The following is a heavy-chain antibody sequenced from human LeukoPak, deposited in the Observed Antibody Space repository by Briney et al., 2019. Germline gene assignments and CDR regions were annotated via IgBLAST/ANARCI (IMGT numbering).Heavy chain of an antibody. CDR1: GFTFDEYA. CDR2: ISWQSGSI. V-gene: IGHV3-9*01. J-gene: IGHJ4*02. D-gene: IGHD3-10*01. CDR3: AKDMVSTMVRGHFDY. Sequence: QTGGSLRLSCAASGFTFDEYAMHWVRQAPGKCLEWVAGISWQSGSIGYADSVKGRFTISRDNAKNSLYLQMNSLRAEDTALYYCAKDMVSTMVRGHFDYWGQGTLVTVSS.